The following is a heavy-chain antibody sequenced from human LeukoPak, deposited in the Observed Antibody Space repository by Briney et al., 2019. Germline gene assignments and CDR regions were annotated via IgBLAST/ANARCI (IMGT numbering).Heavy chain of an antibody. J-gene: IGHJ4*02. CDR2: ISGNGGST. CDR3: AKGEREWLLKQYYFDY. CDR1: GFTFRSYV. V-gene: IGHV3-23*01. D-gene: IGHD3-3*01. Sequence: PGGSLRLSCAASGFTFRSYVVSWVRQAPGKGLEWVSAISGNGGSTYYADSVKGRFTISRDNSKNTLYLQMNSLRAEDTAVYYCAKGEREWLLKQYYFDYWGQGTLVTVSS.